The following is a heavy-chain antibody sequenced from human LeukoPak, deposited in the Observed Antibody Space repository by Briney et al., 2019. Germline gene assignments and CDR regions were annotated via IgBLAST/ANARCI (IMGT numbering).Heavy chain of an antibody. CDR3: ARGPPNYDFWSGYDP. J-gene: IGHJ5*02. CDR1: GGSISSFY. Sequence: PSETLSLTCTVSGGSISSFYWSWIRQPPGKGLEWIGYIYYSGNTNYNPSLKSRVTISVDTSKNQFSLRLSSVTAADTALYYCARGPPNYDFWSGYDPWGQGTLVTVSS. D-gene: IGHD3-3*01. CDR2: IYYSGNT. V-gene: IGHV4-59*01.